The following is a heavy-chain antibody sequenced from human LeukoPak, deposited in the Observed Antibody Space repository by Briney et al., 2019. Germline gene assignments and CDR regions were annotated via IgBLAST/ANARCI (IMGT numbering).Heavy chain of an antibody. CDR1: RFTFSSYW. D-gene: IGHD2-15*01. V-gene: IGHV3-7*01. CDR3: ARDWSCSGGSCYSNDAFDI. J-gene: IGHJ3*02. Sequence: GGSLRLSCAASRFTFSSYWMSWVRQAPGKGLEWVANIKQDGSEKYYVDSVKGRFTISRDNAKNSLYLQMNSLRAEDTAVYYCARDWSCSGGSCYSNDAFDIWGQGQWSPSLQ. CDR2: IKQDGSEK.